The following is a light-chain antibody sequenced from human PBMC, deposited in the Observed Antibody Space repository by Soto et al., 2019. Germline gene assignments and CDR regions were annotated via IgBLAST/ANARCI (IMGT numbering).Light chain of an antibody. CDR3: QQYNNWPFS. Sequence: DIVMTLSPYTLSVSPRDRATLTCRAGQGVTTNFAWYQQKSGQSPRLLIYDVSMRATGVPARFSATGSETDFTLTISGLQSDDSAVYFCQQYNNWPFSFGRGSKV. CDR1: QGVTTN. J-gene: IGKJ1*01. CDR2: DVS. V-gene: IGKV3-15*01.